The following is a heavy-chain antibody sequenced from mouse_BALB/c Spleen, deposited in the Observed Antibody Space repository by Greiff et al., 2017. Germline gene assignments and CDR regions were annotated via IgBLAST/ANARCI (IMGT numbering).Heavy chain of an antibody. Sequence: QVHVKQSGPGLVAPSQSLSITCTVSGFSLTSYGVSWVRQPPGKGLEWLGVIWGDGSTNYHSALISRLSISKDNSKSQVFLKLNSLQTDDTATYYCAKTGVYDYDGEVYYFDYWGQGTTLTVSS. CDR1: GFSLTSYG. D-gene: IGHD2-4*01. CDR3: AKTGVYDYDGEVYYFDY. V-gene: IGHV2-3*01. J-gene: IGHJ2*01. CDR2: IWGDGST.